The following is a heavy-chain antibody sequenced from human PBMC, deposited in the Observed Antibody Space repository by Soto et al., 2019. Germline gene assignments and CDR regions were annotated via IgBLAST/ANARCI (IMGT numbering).Heavy chain of an antibody. CDR1: GGTFSSYA. V-gene: IGHV1-69*01. CDR3: ARVWGGSSWVAAFDI. Sequence: QVQLVQSGAEVKKPGSSVKVSCKASGGTFSSYAISWVRQAPGQGLEWLGGIIPIFGTANYAQKFQGRVTITADESTSTAYMKLSSLRSEDTAMYYCARVWGGSSWVAAFDIWGQGTMVTVSS. J-gene: IGHJ3*02. D-gene: IGHD1-26*01. CDR2: IIPIFGTA.